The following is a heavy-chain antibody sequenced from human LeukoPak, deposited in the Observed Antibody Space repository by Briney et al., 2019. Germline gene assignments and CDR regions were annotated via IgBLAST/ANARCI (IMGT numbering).Heavy chain of an antibody. CDR1: GVSISSYY. Sequence: SETLSLTCTVSGVSISSYYWSWIRQPAGKGLEWIGRIYTSGSTNYNPSLKSRVTMSVDTSKNQFSLKLSSVTAADTAVYYCARVAPAADPSYYYYYMDVWGKGTTVTVSS. J-gene: IGHJ6*03. V-gene: IGHV4-4*07. CDR2: IYTSGST. CDR3: ARVAPAADPSYYYYYMDV. D-gene: IGHD6-13*01.